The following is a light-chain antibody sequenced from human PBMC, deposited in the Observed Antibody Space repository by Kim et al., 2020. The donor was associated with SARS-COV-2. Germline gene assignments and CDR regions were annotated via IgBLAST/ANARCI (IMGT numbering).Light chain of an antibody. V-gene: IGKV1-13*02. CDR3: QQFNYLST. Sequence: SASVGDRATITCRARQSISRALAWYQQKPGKAPKLLIYDASIVESGVPSMFSGSESATDFTLTISSLQPEDFTTYYCQQFNYLSTFGQGTRLEIK. J-gene: IGKJ5*01. CDR1: QSISRA. CDR2: DAS.